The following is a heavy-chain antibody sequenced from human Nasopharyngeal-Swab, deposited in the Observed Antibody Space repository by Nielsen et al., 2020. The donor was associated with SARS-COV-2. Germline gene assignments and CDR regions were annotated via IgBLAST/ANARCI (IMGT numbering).Heavy chain of an antibody. D-gene: IGHD1-1*01. CDR3: ARGRGGQQLVRTYYYYGLDV. Sequence: SETLSLTCGVYGGSLSGHYWSWIRQPPGNGLEWIGEISNSGTTNYKPSLKSRVTISVDTSKNQFSLKVRSVSAADTAIYFCARGRGGQQLVRTYYYYGLDVWGQGTTVTVSS. CDR1: GGSLSGHY. CDR2: ISNSGTT. J-gene: IGHJ6*02. V-gene: IGHV4-34*01.